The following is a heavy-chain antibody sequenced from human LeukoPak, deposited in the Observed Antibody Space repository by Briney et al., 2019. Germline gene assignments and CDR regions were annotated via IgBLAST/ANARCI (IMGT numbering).Heavy chain of an antibody. J-gene: IGHJ5*02. CDR1: GYTFTSHY. CDR3: ARDNSVGDIAWWLDP. CDR2: INPSGSST. V-gene: IGHV1-46*01. Sequence: ASVKVSCKASGYTFTSHYMHWVRQAPGQGLEWMGLINPSGSSTLYAQKFQGKVTMTRDMSTTTDYMELSSLRSEDTAVYYCARDNSVGDIAWWLDPWGQGTLVTVSS. D-gene: IGHD3-16*02.